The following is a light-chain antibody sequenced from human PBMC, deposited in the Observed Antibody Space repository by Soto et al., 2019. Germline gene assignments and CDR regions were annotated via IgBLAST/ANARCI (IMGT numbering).Light chain of an antibody. J-gene: IGLJ2*01. Sequence: QTVVTQEPSLTVSPGGTVTLTFGFSTGAVTSGHYPYWFQQKPGQAPRTLIYDTNNKHSWTPARFSGSLLGGKAALTLSGAQPEDEADYYCLVSYSGARVFGGGTKVTVL. CDR2: DTN. CDR1: TGAVTSGHY. CDR3: LVSYSGARV. V-gene: IGLV7-46*01.